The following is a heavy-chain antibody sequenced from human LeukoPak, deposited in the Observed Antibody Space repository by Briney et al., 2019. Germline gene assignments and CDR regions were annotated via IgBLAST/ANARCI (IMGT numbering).Heavy chain of an antibody. CDR3: TTDPSDYGDLY. J-gene: IGHJ4*02. CDR2: IRSKAYGGTT. V-gene: IGHV3-49*03. CDR1: GFTFGDYT. Sequence: GGSLRLSCTASGFTFGDYTMSWFRQAPGQGLEWVGFIRSKAYGGTTEYAASVNGRFTISRDDSKNTLYLQMNSLKTEDTAVYYCTTDPSDYGDLYWGQGTLVTVSS. D-gene: IGHD4-17*01.